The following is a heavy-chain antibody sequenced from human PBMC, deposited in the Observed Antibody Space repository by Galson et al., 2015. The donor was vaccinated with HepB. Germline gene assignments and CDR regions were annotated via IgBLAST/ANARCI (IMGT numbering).Heavy chain of an antibody. CDR2: GST. Sequence: GSTYYNPSLKSRVTISVDTSKNQFSLKLSSVTAADTAVYYCARDRAAAGNYYYYYYYMDVWGKGTTVTVSS. J-gene: IGHJ6*03. CDR3: ARDRAAAGNYYYYYYYMDV. V-gene: IGHV4-31*02. D-gene: IGHD6-13*01.